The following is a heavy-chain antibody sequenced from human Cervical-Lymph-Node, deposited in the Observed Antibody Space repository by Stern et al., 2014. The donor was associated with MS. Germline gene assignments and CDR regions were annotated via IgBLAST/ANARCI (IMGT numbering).Heavy chain of an antibody. CDR3: ATRNIGTRGY. CDR2: ISGGGTT. Sequence: EVQLVESGGGLVQPGGSLRLSCAASGLTVSNNYMTWVRQGPGMGLEWVSLISGGGTTYYADSVKGRFTISRDNSKNTLYLQMNSLRPEDTAVYYCATRNIGTRGYWGQGALVTVSS. CDR1: GLTVSNNY. D-gene: IGHD6-6*01. J-gene: IGHJ4*02. V-gene: IGHV3-66*02.